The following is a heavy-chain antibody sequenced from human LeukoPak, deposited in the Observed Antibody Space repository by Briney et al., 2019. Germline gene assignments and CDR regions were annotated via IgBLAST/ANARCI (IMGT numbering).Heavy chain of an antibody. CDR2: IIPILGIA. Sequence: ASVKVSCKASGGTFSSYTISWVRQAPGQGPEWMGRIIPILGIANYAQKFQGRVTITADKSTSTAYMELSSLRSEDTAVYYCARDPYYYDSSGYYYPHYFDYWGQGTLVTVSS. CDR1: GGTFSSYT. V-gene: IGHV1-69*04. CDR3: ARDPYYYDSSGYYYPHYFDY. D-gene: IGHD3-22*01. J-gene: IGHJ4*02.